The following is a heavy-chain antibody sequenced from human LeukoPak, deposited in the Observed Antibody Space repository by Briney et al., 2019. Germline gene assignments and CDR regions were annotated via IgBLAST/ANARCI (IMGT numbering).Heavy chain of an antibody. CDR2: IDAYNGKT. V-gene: IGHV1-18*01. Sequence: ASVKVSCKASGYTFTSYGVSWVRQAPGHGLEWMGWIDAYNGKTNYAQKFQGRVTMTTDTSTSTAYMELRSLRSDDTAVYYCARDGGGDYGGYPFDYWGQGTLVTVSS. J-gene: IGHJ4*02. D-gene: IGHD4-17*01. CDR1: GYTFTSYG. CDR3: ARDGGGDYGGYPFDY.